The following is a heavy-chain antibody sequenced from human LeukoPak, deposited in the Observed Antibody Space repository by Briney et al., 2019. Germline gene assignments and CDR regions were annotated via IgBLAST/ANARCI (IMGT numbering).Heavy chain of an antibody. CDR3: ARVIKNYYYGMDV. J-gene: IGHJ6*02. V-gene: IGHV4-61*08. Sequence: SETLSLTCTVSGGSISSGDYYWSWIRQPPGKGLEWIGYIYYGGSTNYNPSLKSRVTISVDTSKNQFSLKLSSVTAADTAVYYCARVIKNYYYGMDVWGQGTTVTVSS. D-gene: IGHD3-16*02. CDR1: GGSISSGDYY. CDR2: IYYGGST.